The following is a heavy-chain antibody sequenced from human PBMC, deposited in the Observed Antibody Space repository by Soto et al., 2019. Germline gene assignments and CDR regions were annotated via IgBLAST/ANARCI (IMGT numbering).Heavy chain of an antibody. Sequence: GASVKVSCKASGYTFTSYAMHWVRQAPGQRLEWMGWINAGSGNTKYSQKFQGRVTITRDTSASTAYMELSSLRSEDTAVYYCARDDVGSPDYWGQGTLVTVSS. J-gene: IGHJ4*02. CDR1: GYTFTSYA. CDR2: INAGSGNT. CDR3: ARDDVGSPDY. V-gene: IGHV1-3*01. D-gene: IGHD2-15*01.